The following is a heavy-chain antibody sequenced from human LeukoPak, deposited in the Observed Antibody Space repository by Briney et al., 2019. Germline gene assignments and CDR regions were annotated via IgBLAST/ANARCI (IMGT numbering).Heavy chain of an antibody. CDR2: ITAYNGNR. J-gene: IGHJ4*01. CDR3: ARDNDKVVDH. CDR1: SYTFSNYG. D-gene: IGHD1-1*01. V-gene: IGHV1-18*01. Sequence: ASVKVSCKTSSYTFSNYGISWVRQAPGQGLEWMGWITAYNGNRLYAQRFQGRITLTTDTSTSTSYMELRSLEYDDTAIYYCARDNDKVVDHWGQGTLVTVSS.